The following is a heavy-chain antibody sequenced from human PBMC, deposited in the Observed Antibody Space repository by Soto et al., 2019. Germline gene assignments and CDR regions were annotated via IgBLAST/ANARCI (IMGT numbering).Heavy chain of an antibody. D-gene: IGHD2-2*01. CDR3: AKDDSYAIDY. J-gene: IGHJ4*02. V-gene: IGHV3-9*01. CDR2: IRWSSGGI. Sequence: EVQLVESGGGLVQPGRSLRLSCVGSGYMFEDYAMHWVRQAPGQGLEWVSSIRWSSGGIDYADSVKGRFTISRDNAKNYLYLQMNSLKADDTAVYYCAKDDSYAIDYWGQGTLVIVSS. CDR1: GYMFEDYA.